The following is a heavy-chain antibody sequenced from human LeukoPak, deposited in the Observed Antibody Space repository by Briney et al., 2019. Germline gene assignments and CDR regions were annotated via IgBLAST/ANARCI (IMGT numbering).Heavy chain of an antibody. V-gene: IGHV4-4*02. Sequence: SETLSLTCAVSGGSISSSNWWSWVRQPPGKGLEWIGEIYHSGSTNYNPSLKSRVTISVDKSKNQFSLKLSSVTAADTAVYYCARREDYYYYYGMDVWGQGTTVTVSS. J-gene: IGHJ6*02. CDR1: GGSISSSNW. CDR3: ARREDYYYYYGMDV. CDR2: IYHSGST. D-gene: IGHD1-26*01.